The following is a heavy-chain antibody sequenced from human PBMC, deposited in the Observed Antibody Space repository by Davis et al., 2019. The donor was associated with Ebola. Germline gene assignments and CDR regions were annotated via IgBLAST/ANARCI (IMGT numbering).Heavy chain of an antibody. CDR3: ARDKSIAAPNYYYGMDV. CDR1: GGSVSSGSYY. CDR2: NYYSGST. Sequence: PSETLSLTCTVSGGSVSSGSYYWSWIRQPPGKGLEWIGYNYYSGSTNYNPSRKSRVTISVDTSKNQFSLNLISVTAADTAVYYCARDKSIAAPNYYYGMDVWGQGTTVTVSS. J-gene: IGHJ6*02. D-gene: IGHD6-6*01. V-gene: IGHV4-61*01.